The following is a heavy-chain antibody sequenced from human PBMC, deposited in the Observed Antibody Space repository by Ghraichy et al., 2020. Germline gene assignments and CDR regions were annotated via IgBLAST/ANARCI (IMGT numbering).Heavy chain of an antibody. Sequence: SETLSLTCTVSGGSISSYYWSWIRQPAGKGLEWIGRTYTSGSTNYNPSLKSRVTMSVDTSKNQFSLKLSSVTAADTAVYYCAREEYYDFWSGYLFWGQGTLVTVSS. D-gene: IGHD3-3*01. V-gene: IGHV4-4*07. CDR3: AREEYYDFWSGYLF. CDR1: GGSISSYY. CDR2: TYTSGST. J-gene: IGHJ4*02.